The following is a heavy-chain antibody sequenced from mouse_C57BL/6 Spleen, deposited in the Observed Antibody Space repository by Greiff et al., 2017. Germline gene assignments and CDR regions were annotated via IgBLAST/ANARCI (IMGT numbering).Heavy chain of an antibody. CDR3: ARGTTLYDTPYYYAMDY. D-gene: IGHD6-1*01. CDR2: IDPNSGGI. CDR1: GYTFTSYW. V-gene: IGHV1-72*01. Sequence: VQLQQPGAELVKPGASVKLSCKASGYTFTSYWMHWVKQRPGRGLEWIGRIDPNSGGIKYNEKFKSKATLTVDKPSSTAYMQLSSLTSEDSAVXYCARGTTLYDTPYYYAMDYWGQGTSVTVSS. J-gene: IGHJ4*01.